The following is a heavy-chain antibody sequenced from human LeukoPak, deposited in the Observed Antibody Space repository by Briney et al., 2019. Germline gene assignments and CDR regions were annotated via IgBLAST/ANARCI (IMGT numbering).Heavy chain of an antibody. V-gene: IGHV4-34*01. CDR3: ARVRRYYYDSSGYYYALGGGLNAYYFDY. Sequence: SETLSLTCAVYGGSFSGYYWSWIRQPPGKGLEWIGEINHSGSTNYNPSLKSRVTISVDTSKNQFSLKLSSVTAADTAVYYCARVRRYYYDSSGYYYALGGGLNAYYFDYWGQGTLVTVSS. J-gene: IGHJ4*02. CDR2: INHSGST. CDR1: GGSFSGYY. D-gene: IGHD3-22*01.